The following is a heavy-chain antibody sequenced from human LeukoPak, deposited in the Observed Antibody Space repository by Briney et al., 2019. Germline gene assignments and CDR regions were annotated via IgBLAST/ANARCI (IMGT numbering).Heavy chain of an antibody. CDR1: GFTFSSYE. Sequence: GGSLILSCAASGFTFSSYEMNWVRQAPGKGLEWVSYISSSGSSIYYADSVKGRFSISRDNAKNSLYLQMNSLRAEDTAVYYCAELGITMIGGVWGKGTTVTISS. J-gene: IGHJ6*04. CDR2: ISSSGSSI. CDR3: AELGITMIGGV. D-gene: IGHD3-10*02. V-gene: IGHV3-48*03.